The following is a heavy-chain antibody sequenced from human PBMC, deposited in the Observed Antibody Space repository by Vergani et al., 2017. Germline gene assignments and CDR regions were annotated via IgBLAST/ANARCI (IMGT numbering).Heavy chain of an antibody. CDR1: GGSFSGYY. CDR3: ARGTRYYGTGRYYGMDG. CDR2: INHSGST. J-gene: IGHJ6*02. V-gene: IGHV4-34*01. D-gene: IGHD3-10*01. Sequence: QVQLQQWGAGLLKPSETLSLTCAVYGGSFSGYYWSWIRQPPGKGLEWIGEINHSGSTNYNPSLKSRVTISVDTSKNQFSLRLSSVTAADTAVYYCARGTRYYGTGRYYGMDGWSQGTTVTVSS.